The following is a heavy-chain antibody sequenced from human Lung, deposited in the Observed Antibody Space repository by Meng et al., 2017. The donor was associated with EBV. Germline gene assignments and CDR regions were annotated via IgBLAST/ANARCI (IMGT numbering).Heavy chain of an antibody. D-gene: IGHD3-3*01. Sequence: VQLQESRPCIVKPAGTLPITVAVSGGSISSSNWLSWVRQPPGKGLEWIGEIYHSGSNNYNPSLKSRVTISVDKSKNQFSLKLSSVTAADTAVYYCASNFWSGYMGYWGQGTLVTVSS. J-gene: IGHJ4*02. CDR1: GGSISSSNW. CDR2: IYHSGSN. V-gene: IGHV4-4*02. CDR3: ASNFWSGYMGY.